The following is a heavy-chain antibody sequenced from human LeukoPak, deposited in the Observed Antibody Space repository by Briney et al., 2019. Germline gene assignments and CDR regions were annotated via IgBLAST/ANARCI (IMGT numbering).Heavy chain of an antibody. Sequence: GGSLRLSCAASGFTFSSYAMSWVRQAPGKGLEWVSTFSFTSGITYYADSMKGRFTISRDNSKNTLYLQMNSLRAEDTAVYYCAKEQWLGLWGQGTLVTVSS. D-gene: IGHD6-19*01. CDR3: AKEQWLGL. CDR1: GFTFSSYA. J-gene: IGHJ4*02. V-gene: IGHV3-23*01. CDR2: FSFTSGIT.